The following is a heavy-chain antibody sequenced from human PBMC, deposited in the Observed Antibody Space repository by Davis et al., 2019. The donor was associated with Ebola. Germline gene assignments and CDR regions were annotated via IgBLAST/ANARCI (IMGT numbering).Heavy chain of an antibody. CDR1: GYTFTSYG. CDR2: ISAYNGNT. Sequence: ASVKVSCKASGYTFTSYGISWVRQAPGQGLEWMGWISAYNGNTNYAQKLQGRVTMTTDTSTSTAYMELRSLRSDDTAVYYCARVDPRPHLGSCDYWGQGTLVTVSS. V-gene: IGHV1-18*01. J-gene: IGHJ4*02. CDR3: ARVDPRPHLGSCDY.